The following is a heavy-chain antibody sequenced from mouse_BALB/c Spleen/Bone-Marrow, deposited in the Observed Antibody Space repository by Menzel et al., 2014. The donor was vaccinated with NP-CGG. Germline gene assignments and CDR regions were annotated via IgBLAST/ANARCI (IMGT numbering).Heavy chain of an antibody. CDR1: GFNIKDTY. D-gene: IGHD4-1*01. V-gene: IGHV14-3*02. J-gene: IGHJ4*01. CDR3: ARWEYYAMDY. Sequence: EVQLQQSGAELVKPGASVKLSCTASGFNIKDTYMHWVKQRPEQGLEWIGRTDPANGNTKYDPKFQGKATITADTSSNTAYLQLSSLTSEDTAGYYCARWEYYAMDYWGQGTSVTVSS. CDR2: TDPANGNT.